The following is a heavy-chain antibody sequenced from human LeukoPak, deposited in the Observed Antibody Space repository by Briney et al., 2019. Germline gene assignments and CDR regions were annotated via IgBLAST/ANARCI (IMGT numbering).Heavy chain of an antibody. CDR1: GYTFTSYG. CDR3: ARESAYCGGDCYGSDY. CDR2: ISAYNGNT. V-gene: IGHV1-18*01. Sequence: ASVKVSCKASGYTFTSYGISWVRQAPGQGLEWMGWISAYNGNTNYAQKPQGRVTMTTDTSTSTAYMELRSLRSDDTAVYYCARESAYCGGDCYGSDYWGQGTLVTVSS. D-gene: IGHD2-21*02. J-gene: IGHJ4*02.